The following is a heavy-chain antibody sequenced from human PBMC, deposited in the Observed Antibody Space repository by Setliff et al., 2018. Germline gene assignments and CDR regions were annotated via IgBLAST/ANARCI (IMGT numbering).Heavy chain of an antibody. CDR1: GGSISSYY. CDR3: ARDEGSSYFYGMDV. J-gene: IGHJ6*02. V-gene: IGHV4-59*01. D-gene: IGHD6-13*01. CDR2: IYYSGST. Sequence: SETLSLTCTVSGGSISSYYWSWIRQPPGKGLGWLGYIYYSGSTNYNPSLTSRVTISVDTSKNQFSLKRSSVTAADTAVYYCARDEGSSYFYGMDVWGQGTTVTVSS.